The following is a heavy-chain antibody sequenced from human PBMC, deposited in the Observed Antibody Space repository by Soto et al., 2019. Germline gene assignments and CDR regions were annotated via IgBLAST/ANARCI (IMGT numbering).Heavy chain of an antibody. CDR1: GGSISSSSYY. CDR3: AGGYDIFTGYSHLDF. CDR2: IYYIGST. V-gene: IGHV4-39*02. Sequence: QLQLQESGPGLVKPSETLSLTCTVSGGSISSSSYYWGWIRQPPGKGLEWIGSIYYIGSTYYNPSLKSVIPISVHTTNNNFSLILSSVTSSITAVYYCAGGYDIFTGYSHLDFCGQGTMVTDSS. J-gene: IGHJ3*01. D-gene: IGHD3-9*01.